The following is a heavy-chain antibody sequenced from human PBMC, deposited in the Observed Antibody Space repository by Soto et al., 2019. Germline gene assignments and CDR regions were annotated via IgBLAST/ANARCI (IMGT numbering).Heavy chain of an antibody. CDR1: GFTFSSYG. V-gene: IGHV3-30*18. Sequence: QVQLVESGGGVVQPGRSLRLSCAASGFTFSSYGMHWVRQAPGKGLEWVAVISYDGSNKYYADSVKGRFTISRDNSKNTLYRQMNSLRAEDTAVYYCAKDPRHSSGWYYHYWGQGTLVTVSS. CDR3: AKDPRHSSGWYYHY. CDR2: ISYDGSNK. J-gene: IGHJ4*02. D-gene: IGHD6-19*01.